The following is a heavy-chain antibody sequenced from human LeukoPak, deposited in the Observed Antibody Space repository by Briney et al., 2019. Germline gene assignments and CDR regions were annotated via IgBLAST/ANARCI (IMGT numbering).Heavy chain of an antibody. CDR3: ARDCSSTSCYRAFDY. V-gene: IGHV4-4*07. J-gene: IGHJ4*02. D-gene: IGHD2-2*01. CDR1: GGSISSYY. Sequence: PSETLSLTCTVSGGSISSYYWSWIRQPAGKGLEWIGRIYTSGSTNYKPSLKSRVTMSVDTSKNQFSLKLSSVTAADTAVYYCARDCSSTSCYRAFDYWGQGTLVTVSS. CDR2: IYTSGST.